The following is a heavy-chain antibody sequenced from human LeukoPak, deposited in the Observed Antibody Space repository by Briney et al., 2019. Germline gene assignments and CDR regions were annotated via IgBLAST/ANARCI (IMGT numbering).Heavy chain of an antibody. V-gene: IGHV4-59*01. CDR1: GGSISSYY. CDR3: AGYKRIPLDY. CDR2: IYYSGST. Sequence: SETLSLTCTVSGGSISSYYWSLIRQPPGKGLEWIGYIYYSGSTNYSPSLKSRVTVSVDTSKNQFSLRLSSVTAADTAVYYCAGYKRIPLDYWGQGTLVTVSS. D-gene: IGHD5-24*01. J-gene: IGHJ4*02.